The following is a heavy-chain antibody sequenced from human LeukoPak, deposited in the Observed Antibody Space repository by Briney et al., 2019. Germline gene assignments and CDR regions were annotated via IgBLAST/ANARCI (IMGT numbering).Heavy chain of an antibody. CDR2: IYYTGRT. CDR1: GGSISSHS. V-gene: IGHV4-39*01. J-gene: IGHJ5*02. Sequence: SETLSLTCTVSGGSISSHSWGCIRQPPGKGLEWTGTIYYTGRTYYNPSLESRLTISVDTSKNQFSLKLTSVTAADTAIYYCAQSLGSGNWIGNGFDPWGQGTLVTVSS. D-gene: IGHD1-1*01. CDR3: AQSLGSGNWIGNGFDP.